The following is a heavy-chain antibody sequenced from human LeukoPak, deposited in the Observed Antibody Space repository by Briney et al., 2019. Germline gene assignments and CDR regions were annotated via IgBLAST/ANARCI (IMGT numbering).Heavy chain of an antibody. D-gene: IGHD2-21*02. CDR2: IRYDGSNK. CDR1: GFTFSSYG. CDR3: AKALVVVTAYSFDY. V-gene: IGHV3-30*02. Sequence: GGSLRLSCAASGFTFSSYGMHWVRQAPGKGLEWVAFIRYDGSNKYYADSVKGRFTISRDNSKNTLYLQMNSLRAEDTAVYYCAKALVVVTAYSFDYWGQGTLVTVSS. J-gene: IGHJ4*02.